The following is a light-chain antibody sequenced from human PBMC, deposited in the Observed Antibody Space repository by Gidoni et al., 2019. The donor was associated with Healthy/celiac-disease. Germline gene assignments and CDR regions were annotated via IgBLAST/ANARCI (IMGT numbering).Light chain of an antibody. CDR1: NIGSKS. CDR3: QVWDSSSAR. V-gene: IGLV3-21*02. Sequence: SYVLTQPPSVSVAPGQTARITCGGNNIGSKSVHWYQQKPGQAPVLVVYDDSDRPSGIPGRFSGSNSGNTATLTISRVEAGDEADYYCQVWDSSSARFGGGTKLTVL. J-gene: IGLJ3*02. CDR2: DDS.